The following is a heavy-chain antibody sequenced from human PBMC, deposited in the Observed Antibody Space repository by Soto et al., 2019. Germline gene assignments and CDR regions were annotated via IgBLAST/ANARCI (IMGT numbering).Heavy chain of an antibody. D-gene: IGHD4-17*01. Sequence: QVQLVESGGGVVQPGRSLRLSCAASGFTFRTYGIHWVRQAPGKGLEWVALISKDGTSTYYADSVRGRFTTSRDNSQNKVFLQTNSLRPEDTAIYFCARGTDYADLGNAEYFHPWGQGTLVTVSS. CDR2: ISKDGTST. CDR1: GFTFRTYG. V-gene: IGHV3-30*03. J-gene: IGHJ1*01. CDR3: ARGTDYADLGNAEYFHP.